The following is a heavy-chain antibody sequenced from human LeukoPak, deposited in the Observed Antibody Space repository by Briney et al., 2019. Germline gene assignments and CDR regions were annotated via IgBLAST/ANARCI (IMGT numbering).Heavy chain of an antibody. CDR2: ISDTGRLS. D-gene: IGHD1-26*01. CDR1: GFTFSSSA. J-gene: IGHJ4*02. V-gene: IGHV3-23*01. CDR3: AKGGKWDVTPFDY. Sequence: GGSLRLSCAASGFTFSSSAMSWVRQAPGKGLEWVAAISDTGRLSYCADSVNGRFTISRDNSKNTLSLQMNGLRAADTAVYYCAKGGKWDVTPFDYWGQGTLVTVSS.